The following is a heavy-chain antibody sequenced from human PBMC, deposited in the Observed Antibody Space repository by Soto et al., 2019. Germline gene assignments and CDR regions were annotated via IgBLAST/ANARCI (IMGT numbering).Heavy chain of an antibody. J-gene: IGHJ4*02. CDR3: AKDNGWLSHF. CDR1: GFTFSNSG. Sequence: EVPLLESGGGLVQPGGSLRLSCATSGFTFSNSGMSWVRQAPGKGLEWVSGFSRSDGATYYADSVKGRFTISRDTSKNTLYLQMNTRRDEDTAIYYCAKDNGWLSHFRGQGTLVTVSS. CDR2: FSRSDGAT. D-gene: IGHD6-19*01. V-gene: IGHV3-23*01.